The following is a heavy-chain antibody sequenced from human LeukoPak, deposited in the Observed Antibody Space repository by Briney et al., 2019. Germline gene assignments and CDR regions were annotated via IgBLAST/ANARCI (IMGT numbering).Heavy chain of an antibody. CDR2: INPNSGGT. CDR3: AREAATWGPYFDY. J-gene: IGHJ4*02. CDR1: GYTFTGYY. V-gene: IGHV1-2*02. Sequence: ASVKVSCKASGYTFTGYYTHWVRQAPGQGLEWMGWINPNSGGTNYAQKFQGRVTMTRDTSISTAYMELSRLRSDDTAVYYCAREAATWGPYFDYWGQGTLVTVSS. D-gene: IGHD2-15*01.